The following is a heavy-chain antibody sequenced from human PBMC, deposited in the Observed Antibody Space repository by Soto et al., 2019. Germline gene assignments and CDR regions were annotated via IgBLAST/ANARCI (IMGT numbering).Heavy chain of an antibody. V-gene: IGHV1-69*13. CDR3: ARIPRYSFPTSDDLDS. CDR2: ITPIYPTT. CDR1: GGTFYTYT. J-gene: IGHJ4*02. Sequence: SVKVSCKASGGTFYTYTFSWVRQAPGQGLEWMGSITPIYPTTNYAEKFQGRLTVTADGSTNTAYMELNSLTSEDTAVYYCARIPRYSFPTSDDLDSWGQGTLVTVSS. D-gene: IGHD5-18*01.